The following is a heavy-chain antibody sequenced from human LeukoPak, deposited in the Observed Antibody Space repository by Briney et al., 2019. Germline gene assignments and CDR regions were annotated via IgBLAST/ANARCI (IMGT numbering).Heavy chain of an antibody. D-gene: IGHD2-15*01. CDR2: ISYDGSNK. CDR1: GFTFSSYG. Sequence: GGSLRLSCAASGFTFSSYGMHWVRQAPGKGLEWVAVISYDGSNKYYADSVKGRFTISRDNSKNTLYLQMNSLRAEDTAVYYCARDLHCSGGTCYSYSSHRNWFDPWGQGTLVTVSS. V-gene: IGHV3-30*03. J-gene: IGHJ5*02. CDR3: ARDLHCSGGTCYSYSSHRNWFDP.